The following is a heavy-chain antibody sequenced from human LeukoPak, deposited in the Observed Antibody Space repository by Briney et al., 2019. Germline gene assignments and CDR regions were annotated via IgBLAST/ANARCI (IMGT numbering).Heavy chain of an antibody. D-gene: IGHD2-2*01. CDR2: IYTSGST. CDR3: ARETLGGSTSCLDY. J-gene: IGHJ4*02. Sequence: PSETLSLTCTVSGGSISSYYWSWIRQPAGKGLEWIGRIYTSGSTNYNPSLKSRVTMSVDTSKNQFSLKLSSVTAADTAVYYCARETLGGSTSCLDYWGQGTLVTVSS. V-gene: IGHV4-4*07. CDR1: GGSISSYY.